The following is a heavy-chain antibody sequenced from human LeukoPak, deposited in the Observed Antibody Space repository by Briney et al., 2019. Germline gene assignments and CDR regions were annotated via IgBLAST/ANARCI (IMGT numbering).Heavy chain of an antibody. D-gene: IGHD5-24*01. V-gene: IGHV1-69*04. J-gene: IGHJ4*02. CDR1: GGTLSSYA. CDR2: IIPILGIA. CDR3: ARTDDGYNIFDY. Sequence: GSSVKVSCKASGGTLSSYAISWVRQAPGQGLEWMGRIIPILGIANYAQKFQGRVTITADKSTSTAYMELSSLRSEDTAVYYCARTDDGYNIFDYWGQGTLVTVSS.